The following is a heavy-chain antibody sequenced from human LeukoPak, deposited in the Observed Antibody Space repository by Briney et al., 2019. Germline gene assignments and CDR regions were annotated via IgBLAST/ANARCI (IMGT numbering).Heavy chain of an antibody. D-gene: IGHD6-19*01. J-gene: IGHJ4*02. Sequence: PGGSLRLSCAASGFTFNSYEMNWVRQTPGKGLEWISYIDSSGDTIYYADSVKGRFTISRDNAKNSLYLQMNSLRADDTAVYYCAREGIAVAGTWYYWGQGTLVTVSS. CDR3: AREGIAVAGTWYY. CDR2: IDSSGDTI. CDR1: GFTFNSYE. V-gene: IGHV3-48*03.